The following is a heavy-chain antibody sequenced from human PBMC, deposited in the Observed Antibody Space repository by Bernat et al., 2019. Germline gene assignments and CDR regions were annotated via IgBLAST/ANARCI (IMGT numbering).Heavy chain of an antibody. Sequence: QVQLQQWGAGLLKPSETLSLTCAVYGGSFSGYYWSWIRQPPGKGLEWIGEINHSGSTNYNPSLKSRVTISVDTSKNQFSLKLSSVTAADTAVYYCARRPVGDHWFDPWGQGTRVTVSS. V-gene: IGHV4-34*01. CDR1: GGSFSGYY. J-gene: IGHJ5*02. CDR2: INHSGST. CDR3: ARRPVGDHWFDP. D-gene: IGHD3-16*01.